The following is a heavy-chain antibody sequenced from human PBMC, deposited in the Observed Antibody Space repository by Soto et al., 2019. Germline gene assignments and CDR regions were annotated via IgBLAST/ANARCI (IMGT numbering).Heavy chain of an antibody. Sequence: QVQLQESGPGLVKPSQTLSLTCTVSGGSISSGGYYWSWIRQHPGKGLEWIGYIYYSGSTYYNPSLKSRVTISVDTSKNQFSLKLSSVTAADTAVYYCARLDEIAARYDAFDIWGQGTMVTVSS. CDR3: ARLDEIAARYDAFDI. CDR2: IYYSGST. D-gene: IGHD6-6*01. J-gene: IGHJ3*02. CDR1: GGSISSGGYY. V-gene: IGHV4-31*03.